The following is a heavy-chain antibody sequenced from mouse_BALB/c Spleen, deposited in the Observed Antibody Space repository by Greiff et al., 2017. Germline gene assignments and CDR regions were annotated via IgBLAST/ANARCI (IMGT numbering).Heavy chain of an antibody. Sequence: EVKLQQSGAELVKPGASVKLSCTASGFNIKDTYMHWVKQRPEQGLEWIGRIDPANGNTKYDPKFQGKATITADTSSNTAYLQLSSLTSEDTAVYYCARRIYYYGRGGAMDYWGQGTSVTVSS. CDR3: ARRIYYYGRGGAMDY. CDR2: IDPANGNT. CDR1: GFNIKDTY. V-gene: IGHV14-3*02. D-gene: IGHD1-1*01. J-gene: IGHJ4*01.